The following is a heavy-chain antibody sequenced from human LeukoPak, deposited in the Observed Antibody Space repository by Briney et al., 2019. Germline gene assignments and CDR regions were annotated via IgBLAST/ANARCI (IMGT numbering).Heavy chain of an antibody. CDR1: GFTFSSYW. V-gene: IGHV3-7*01. CDR2: IKQDGSEK. CDR3: ARTIFGVVSYFDI. Sequence: PGGSLRLSCAASGFTFSSYWMSWVRQAPGKGLEWVANIKQDGSEKYYVDSVKGRFTISRDNAKNSLYLQMNSLRAEDTAVYYCARTIFGVVSYFDIWGKGTMVTVSS. J-gene: IGHJ3*02. D-gene: IGHD3-3*01.